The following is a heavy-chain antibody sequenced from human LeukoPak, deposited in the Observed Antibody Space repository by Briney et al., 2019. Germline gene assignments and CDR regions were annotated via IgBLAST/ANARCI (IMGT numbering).Heavy chain of an antibody. CDR3: ARVKSSLVPYYFDY. CDR1: GYTFTSYG. J-gene: IGHJ4*02. V-gene: IGHV1-18*01. CDR2: ISAYNGNT. Sequence: ASVKVSCKASGYTFTSYGISWVRQAPGQGPEWMGWISAYNGNTNYAQKLQGRVTMTTDTSTSTAYMELRSLRSDDTAVYYCARVKSSLVPYYFDYWGQGTLVTVSS. D-gene: IGHD3-16*01.